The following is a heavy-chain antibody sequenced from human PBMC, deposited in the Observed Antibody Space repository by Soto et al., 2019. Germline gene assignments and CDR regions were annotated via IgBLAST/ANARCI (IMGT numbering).Heavy chain of an antibody. J-gene: IGHJ5*02. CDR2: IYHSGST. CDR1: GGSISSGGYS. Sequence: PSETLSLTCAVSGGSISSGGYSWSWIRQPPGKGLEWIGYIYHSGSTYYNPSLKSRVTISVDRSKNQFSLKLSSVTAADTAVYYCATLPPRIEVTVLPIPTWGQGTLVTVS. V-gene: IGHV4-30-2*01. D-gene: IGHD2-15*01. CDR3: ATLPPRIEVTVLPIPT.